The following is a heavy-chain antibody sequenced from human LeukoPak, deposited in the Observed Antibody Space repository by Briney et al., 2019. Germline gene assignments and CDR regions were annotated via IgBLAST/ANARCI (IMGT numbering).Heavy chain of an antibody. Sequence: SETLSLTCNVSGGSISSSSYYWGWVRQPPGTGLEWIGSLYYSGSTYYNPSLKSRVTISGDMSNNQFSLKLSSVTAADTAVYYCARDSGDYAWFDPWGQGTLVTVSS. CDR2: LYYSGST. V-gene: IGHV4-39*07. J-gene: IGHJ5*02. CDR3: ARDSGDYAWFDP. CDR1: GGSISSSSYY. D-gene: IGHD4-17*01.